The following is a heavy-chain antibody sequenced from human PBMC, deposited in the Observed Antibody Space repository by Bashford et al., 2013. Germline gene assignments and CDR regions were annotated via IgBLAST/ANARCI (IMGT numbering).Heavy chain of an antibody. V-gene: IGHV1-8*03. CDR3: AAGHIVVVPAAMADAFDI. Sequence: VASVKVSCKASGYTFTSYDINWVRQATGQGLEWMGWMNPNSGNTGYAQKFQERVTITRDMSTSTAYMELSSLRSEDTAVYYCAAGHIVVVPAAMADAFDIWGQGTMVTVSS. J-gene: IGHJ3*02. D-gene: IGHD2-2*01. CDR1: GYTFTSYD. CDR2: MNPNSGNT.